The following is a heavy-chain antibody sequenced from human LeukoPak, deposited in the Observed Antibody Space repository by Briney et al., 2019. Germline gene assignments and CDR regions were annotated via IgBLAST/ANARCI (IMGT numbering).Heavy chain of an antibody. J-gene: IGHJ4*02. D-gene: IGHD1-26*01. V-gene: IGHV4-34*01. CDR3: ARVPSGSYGY. CDR1: GGSFSGYY. CDR2: INHSGST. Sequence: PSETPSLTCAVCGGSFSGYYWSWIRQPPGKGLEWIGEINHSGSTNYNPSLKSRVTISVDTSKNQFSLKLSSVTAADTAVYYCARVPSGSYGYWGQGTLVTVSS.